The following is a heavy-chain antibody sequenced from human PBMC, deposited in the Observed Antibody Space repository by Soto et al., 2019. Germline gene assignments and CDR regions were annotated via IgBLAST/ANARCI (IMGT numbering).Heavy chain of an antibody. CDR3: ARRSIAARYYYYYGMDV. V-gene: IGHV5-51*01. CDR2: IYPGDSDT. D-gene: IGHD6-6*01. CDR1: GYSFTSYW. Sequence: KISCKGSGYSFTSYWIGWVRQMPGKGLEWMGIIYPGDSDTRYSPSFQGQVTISADKSISTAYLQWSSLKASDTAMYYCARRSIAARYYYYYGMDVWGQGTTVTVSS. J-gene: IGHJ6*02.